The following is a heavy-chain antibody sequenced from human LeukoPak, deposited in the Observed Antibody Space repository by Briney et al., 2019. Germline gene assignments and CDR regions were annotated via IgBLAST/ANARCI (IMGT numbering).Heavy chain of an antibody. CDR3: GRDFGLIGTKRSFDI. D-gene: IGHD1-7*01. J-gene: IGHJ3*02. V-gene: IGHV3-48*04. Sequence: GGSLRLSCAASGFTLSSYGINWVSQAPGKWLGWLSYSSSSSTNIFYADSVKSRFNTSRDNAKNSLGLQMNSLRAEDTAVYYCGRDFGLIGTKRSFDIWGQGTLVTVSS. CDR2: SSSSSTNI. CDR1: GFTLSSYG.